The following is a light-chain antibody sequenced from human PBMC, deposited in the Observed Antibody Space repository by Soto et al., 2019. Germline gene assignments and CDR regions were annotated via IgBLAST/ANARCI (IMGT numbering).Light chain of an antibody. CDR1: QSIASH. J-gene: IGKJ1*01. CDR2: AAS. Sequence: DIQMTQSPSTLSASVGDRVTITCRASQSIASHLDWYQQKPGEAPKVLIHAASSLQSGVPSRFSGSGSGTDFTLTISSLQPDDFATYYCQQCYSTSQAFGQGTKVDIK. CDR3: QQCYSTSQA. V-gene: IGKV1-39*01.